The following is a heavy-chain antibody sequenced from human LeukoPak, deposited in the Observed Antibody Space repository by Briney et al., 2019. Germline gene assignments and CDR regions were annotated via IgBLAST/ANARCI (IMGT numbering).Heavy chain of an antibody. Sequence: SVKVSCKASGYTFTTYYMHWLRQAPGQGPEWMGIINPRGGSTDYAQKFEGRVTMTSDTSTSTVYMELNDLTSEDTAVYFCARVGITAATADYWGQGTLVTVSS. CDR2: INPRGGST. J-gene: IGHJ4*02. V-gene: IGHV1-46*01. D-gene: IGHD6-25*01. CDR1: GYTFTTYY. CDR3: ARVGITAATADY.